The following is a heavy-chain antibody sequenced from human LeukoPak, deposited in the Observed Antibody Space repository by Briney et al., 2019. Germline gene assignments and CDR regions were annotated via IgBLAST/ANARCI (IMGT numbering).Heavy chain of an antibody. V-gene: IGHV4-39*01. CDR2: IYYSGST. Sequence: SETLSLTCTVSGGSISSSSYYWGWIRQPPGKGLEWIASIYYSGSTYYNPSLKSRVTISVDTSKNQFSLKLSSVTAVDTAVYYCASMEYYYDSSGYQNWYFDLWGRGTLVTVSS. D-gene: IGHD3-22*01. CDR3: ASMEYYYDSSGYQNWYFDL. J-gene: IGHJ2*01. CDR1: GGSISSSSYY.